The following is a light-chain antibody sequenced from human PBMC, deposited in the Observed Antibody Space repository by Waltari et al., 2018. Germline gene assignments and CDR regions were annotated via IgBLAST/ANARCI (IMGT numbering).Light chain of an antibody. CDR3: GTWDSSLSGAV. J-gene: IGLJ7*01. CDR2: ENT. Sequence: QSVLTPPPSVSAAPGQRVTISCSGGRSHIGNHYVSWYRQFPGTAPKLLIYENTERPSGIPGRFSGSKSGTSATLDITGLQAGDEADYYCGTWDSSLSGAVFGGGTHLTVL. CDR1: RSHIGNHY. V-gene: IGLV1-51*02.